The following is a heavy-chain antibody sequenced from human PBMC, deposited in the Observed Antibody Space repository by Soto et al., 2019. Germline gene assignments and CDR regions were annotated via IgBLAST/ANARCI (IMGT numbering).Heavy chain of an antibody. V-gene: IGHV1-69*13. Sequence: ASVKVSCKASGGTFSSYAISWVRQAPGQGLEWMGGIIPIFGTANYAQKFQGRVTITADESTSTAYMELSSLRSEDTAVYYCARGGVDCSGGSCKLGAFDIWGQGTMVTVS. CDR2: IIPIFGTA. D-gene: IGHD2-15*01. CDR3: ARGGVDCSGGSCKLGAFDI. J-gene: IGHJ3*02. CDR1: GGTFSSYA.